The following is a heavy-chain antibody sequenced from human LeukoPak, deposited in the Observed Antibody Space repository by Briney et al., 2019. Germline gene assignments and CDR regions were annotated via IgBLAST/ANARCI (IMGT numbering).Heavy chain of an antibody. CDR2: IISDASST. CDR3: ARGPLGTGEIDY. Sequence: GGSLRLSCAASGYTFSSYWMHWVRQAPGRGLFWVSRIISDASSTLYADAVKGRFTITRDNAKITLYLQMNSLTVEDTGGYYCARGPLGTGEIDYWGQGTLVTVSS. CDR1: GYTFSSYW. J-gene: IGHJ4*02. V-gene: IGHV3-74*01. D-gene: IGHD7-27*01.